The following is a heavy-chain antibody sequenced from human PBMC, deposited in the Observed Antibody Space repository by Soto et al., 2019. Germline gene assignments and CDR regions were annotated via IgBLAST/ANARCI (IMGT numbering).Heavy chain of an antibody. V-gene: IGHV1-8*01. CDR1: RNTFISYD. CDR3: ARSPSWETTVTPYYFDY. CDR2: MNPKSGNT. Sequence: QVQLVQSGAEVKKPGASVKVSCKASRNTFISYDINWVRQATGQGLEWMGWMNPKSGNTGYAQNFQGRVTMTRNTSIRTAYMELSSLRSEDTAVYYCARSPSWETTVTPYYFDYWGQGTLVTVSS. D-gene: IGHD4-4*01. J-gene: IGHJ4*02.